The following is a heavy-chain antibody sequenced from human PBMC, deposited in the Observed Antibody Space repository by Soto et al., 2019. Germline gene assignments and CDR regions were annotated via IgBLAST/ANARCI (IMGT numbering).Heavy chain of an antibody. J-gene: IGHJ6*03. CDR2: INDSGNI. Sequence: QVQLQQWGAGLLKPSETLSLTCAVYGGSLSGYQWSWIRQTPGKGLEWIGEINDSGNINYNPSLTGRDTIFLAKASKQISLKLSAVTAADSAVYYCARGLILWFWELSRRGGYCYDMDVGGKGTTVAVSS. V-gene: IGHV4-34*01. D-gene: IGHD3-10*01. CDR1: GGSLSGYQ. CDR3: ARGLILWFWELSRRGGYCYDMDV.